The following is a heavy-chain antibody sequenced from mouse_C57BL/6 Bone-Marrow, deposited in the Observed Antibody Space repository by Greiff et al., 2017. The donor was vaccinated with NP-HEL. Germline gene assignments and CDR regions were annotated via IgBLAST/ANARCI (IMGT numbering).Heavy chain of an antibody. D-gene: IGHD1-1*01. V-gene: IGHV5-9*01. CDR2: ISGGGGNT. CDR1: GFTFSSYT. CDR3: ARHESSLWYFDV. J-gene: IGHJ1*03. Sequence: EVHLVESGGGLVKPGGSLKLSCAASGFTFSSYTMSWVRQTPEKRLEWVATISGGGGNTYYPDSVKGRFTISRDNAKNTLYLQMSSLRSEDTALYYCARHESSLWYFDVWGTGTTVTVSS.